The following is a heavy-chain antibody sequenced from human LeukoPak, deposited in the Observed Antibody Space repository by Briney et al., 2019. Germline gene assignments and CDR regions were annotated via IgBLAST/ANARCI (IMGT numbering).Heavy chain of an antibody. CDR2: IIPIFGTA. V-gene: IGHV1-69*05. J-gene: IGHJ4*02. Sequence: SVKVSCKASGYTFTGYYMHWVRQAPGQGLEWMGGIIPIFGTANYAQKFPGRVTITTDESTSTAYMELSSLRSEDTAVYYCARESSSSWTYWGQGTLVTVSS. D-gene: IGHD6-13*01. CDR1: GYTFTGYY. CDR3: ARESSSSWTY.